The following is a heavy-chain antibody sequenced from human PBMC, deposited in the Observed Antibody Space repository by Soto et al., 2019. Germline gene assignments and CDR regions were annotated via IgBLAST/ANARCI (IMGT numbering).Heavy chain of an antibody. V-gene: IGHV4-39*01. CDR3: TRLVVVATSGYVGFDH. CDR1: GGSIFSSDYY. J-gene: IGHJ4*02. D-gene: IGHD2-15*01. Sequence: QLQLQESGPGLVKPSETLSLTCSVSGGSIFSSDYYWGWIRQAPGKGLEWIGSTSYSGSTLHNPSLRSRVIISVDTPKSQLSLKLNSVTATDTAVYFCTRLVVVATSGYVGFDHWGQGTQVTVSS. CDR2: TSYSGST.